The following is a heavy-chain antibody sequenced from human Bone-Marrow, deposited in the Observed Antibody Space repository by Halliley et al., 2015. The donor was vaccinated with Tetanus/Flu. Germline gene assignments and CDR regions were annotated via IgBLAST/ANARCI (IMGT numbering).Heavy chain of an antibody. CDR1: GFTFSDYW. V-gene: IGHV3-7*03. CDR2: IKPDGSES. CDR3: VRVWSALDY. D-gene: IGHD2-21*01. Sequence: SLRLSCVVSGFTFSDYWMHWVRQAPGKGLEWVAHIKPDGSESNYVDSVKGRFTISRDNAKNSLYLQMNSLRADDTAVYYCVRVWSALDYWGQGALVTVSS. J-gene: IGHJ4*02.